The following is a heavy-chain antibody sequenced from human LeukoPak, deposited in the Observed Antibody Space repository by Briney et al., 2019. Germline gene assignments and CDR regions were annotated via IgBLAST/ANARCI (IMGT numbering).Heavy chain of an antibody. D-gene: IGHD6-13*01. CDR1: GGSISSGDYY. J-gene: IGHJ6*02. V-gene: IGHV4-30-4*01. Sequence: SETLSLTCTVSGGSISSGDYYWSWIRQPPGEGLEWIGYIYYSGSTYYNPSLKSRVTISVDTSKNQFSLKLNSVTPEDTAVYYCARRKAATYGMDVWGQGTTVTVSS. CDR2: IYYSGST. CDR3: ARRKAATYGMDV.